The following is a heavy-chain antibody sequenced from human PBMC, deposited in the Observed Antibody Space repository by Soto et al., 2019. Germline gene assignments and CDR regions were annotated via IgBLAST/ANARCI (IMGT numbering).Heavy chain of an antibody. CDR1: GGSFRREA. J-gene: IGHJ3*01. D-gene: IGHD7-27*01. V-gene: IGHV1-69*14. CDR2: ILPFFGTA. CDR3: AWGHEFGCNSDAFDV. Sequence: QVQLVQSGAEVKKPGSSVKVSCKASGGSFRREAINWLRQAPGQGPEWMGNILPFFGTADYAQKFQGRVTVTADMSTTTVYMELNSLRVEDTAVYYCAWGHEFGCNSDAFDVWGQGTTVIVSS.